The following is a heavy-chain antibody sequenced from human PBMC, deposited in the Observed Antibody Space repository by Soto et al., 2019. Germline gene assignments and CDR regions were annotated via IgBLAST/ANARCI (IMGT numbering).Heavy chain of an antibody. CDR2: ISGSGVTT. Sequence: PGGSLRLSCAASGFTFSSYGMSWVRQAPGEGLEWVSGISGSGVTTYYADSVKGRFTISRDNSENTLYLQMYSLRAEDTAVYYCAKTGTGSSYVYYFDSWGQGTLVTVSS. D-gene: IGHD3-16*01. J-gene: IGHJ4*02. CDR1: GFTFSSYG. V-gene: IGHV3-23*01. CDR3: AKTGTGSSYVYYFDS.